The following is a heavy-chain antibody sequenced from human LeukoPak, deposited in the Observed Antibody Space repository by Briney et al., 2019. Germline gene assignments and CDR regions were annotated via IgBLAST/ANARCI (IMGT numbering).Heavy chain of an antibody. CDR1: GFTFSSYA. CDR3: AMGRVRSWYYYYYGMDV. J-gene: IGHJ6*02. V-gene: IGHV3-23*01. CDR2: ISGSGGST. Sequence: GASLRLSCAASGFTFSSYAMSWVRQAPGKGLEWVSAISGSGGSTYYADSVKGRFTISRDNSKNTLHLQMNSLRAEDTAVYYCAMGRVRSWYYYYYGMDVWGQGTTVTVSS. D-gene: IGHD6-13*01.